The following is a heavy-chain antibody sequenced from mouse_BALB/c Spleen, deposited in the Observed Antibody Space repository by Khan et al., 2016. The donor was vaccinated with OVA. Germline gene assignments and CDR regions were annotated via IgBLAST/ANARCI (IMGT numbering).Heavy chain of an antibody. CDR3: ARWFDGYSSLYAMDY. J-gene: IGHJ4*01. V-gene: IGHV2-6*02. CDR2: IWSDGST. D-gene: IGHD2-3*01. CDR1: GFSLTNYG. Sequence: QVQLKESGPGLVAPSQSLSITCTVSGFSLTNYGVHWVRQPPGKGLEWLVVIWSDGSTNYNSVLKSRLSISKDNSKSQVFLKMNSLQTDDTAIYYCARWFDGYSSLYAMDYWGQGTSVTVSS.